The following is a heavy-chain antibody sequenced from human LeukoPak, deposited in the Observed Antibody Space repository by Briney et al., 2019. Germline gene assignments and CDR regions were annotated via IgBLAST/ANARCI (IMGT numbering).Heavy chain of an antibody. Sequence: SETLSLTCTVSGGSINNYYWSWIRQPPGKGLEWIGYIYYSGTTNYNPSLKSRVSISVDTSKNQFSLKLSSVTAADTAVYYCARDRLRGFDYWGQGTLVTISS. CDR3: ARDRLRGFDY. D-gene: IGHD3-16*01. V-gene: IGHV4-59*01. CDR2: IYYSGTT. CDR1: GGSINNYY. J-gene: IGHJ4*02.